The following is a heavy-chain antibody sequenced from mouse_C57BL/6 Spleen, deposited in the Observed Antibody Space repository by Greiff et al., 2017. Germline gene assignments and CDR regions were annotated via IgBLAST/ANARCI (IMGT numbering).Heavy chain of an antibody. Sequence: VQRVESGAELVKPGASVKLSCKASGYTFTEYTIHWVKQRSGQGLEWIGWFYPGSGSIKYNEKFKDKATLTADKASSTVYMELSRMTSEDSAVYVCARHEDEPSYYGSRGRYFDVWGTGTTVTVSS. CDR1: GYTFTEYT. V-gene: IGHV1-62-2*01. D-gene: IGHD1-1*01. J-gene: IGHJ1*03. CDR2: FYPGSGSI. CDR3: ARHEDEPSYYGSRGRYFDV.